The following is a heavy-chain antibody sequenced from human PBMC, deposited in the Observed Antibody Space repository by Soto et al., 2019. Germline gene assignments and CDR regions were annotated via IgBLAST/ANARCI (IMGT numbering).Heavy chain of an antibody. J-gene: IGHJ5*02. CDR1: GGTLSSYT. CDR2: IIPILGIA. CDR3: ARESQQLADGNWFDP. V-gene: IGHV1-69*04. Sequence: ASVKVSCKASGGTLSSYTISWVRQAPGQGLEWMGRIIPILGIANYAQKFQGRVTITADKSTSTAYMELSSLRSEDTAVYYCARESQQLADGNWFDPWGQGTLVTVSS. D-gene: IGHD6-13*01.